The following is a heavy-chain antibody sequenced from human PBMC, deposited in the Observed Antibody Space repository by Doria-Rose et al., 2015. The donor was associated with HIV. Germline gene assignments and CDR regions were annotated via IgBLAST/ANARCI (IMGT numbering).Heavy chain of an antibody. CDR1: GVSLSSPGMG. V-gene: IGHV2-26*01. Sequence: QVTLKESGPVLVKPTETLTLTCTVSGVSLSSPGMGVSWIRQPPGKALEWLANIFSENERSDKTSLKSRLTISRSPSKCQVVLTMTDMDPVDTATYYCARIKSSRWYHKYYFDFWGQGTLVIVSA. J-gene: IGHJ4*02. CDR2: IFSENER. D-gene: IGHD6-13*01. CDR3: ARIKSSRWYHKYYFDF.